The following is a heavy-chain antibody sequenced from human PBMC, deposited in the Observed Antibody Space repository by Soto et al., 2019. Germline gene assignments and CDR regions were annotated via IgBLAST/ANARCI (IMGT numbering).Heavy chain of an antibody. CDR3: ARVATLGSLNWFDP. J-gene: IGHJ5*02. CDR1: GYTFTNNE. CDR2: MNPGSGDT. V-gene: IGHV1-8*01. D-gene: IGHD3-10*01. Sequence: GASVKVSCKASGYTFTNNEVSWVRQATGQGLEWMGWMNPGSGDTGYAQKFQGRVTTTRDISIATAYMELSSLRSDDTAIYYCARVATLGSLNWFDPWGQGTLVTVSS.